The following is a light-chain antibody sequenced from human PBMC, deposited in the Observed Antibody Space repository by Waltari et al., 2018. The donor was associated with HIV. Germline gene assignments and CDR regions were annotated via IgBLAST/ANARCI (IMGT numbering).Light chain of an antibody. CDR2: EVT. Sequence: QSALTQPASASGSPGQSIVLPCTGSSSDIGYYDYVSWYQQYPGQAPKALIYEVTSRPSGTASRFSGSKSATTAFLAISKRQTDDEADYFCSSYTRRGTVVFGGGTRLTVL. CDR1: SSDIGYYDY. V-gene: IGLV2-14*03. J-gene: IGLJ2*01. CDR3: SSYTRRGTVV.